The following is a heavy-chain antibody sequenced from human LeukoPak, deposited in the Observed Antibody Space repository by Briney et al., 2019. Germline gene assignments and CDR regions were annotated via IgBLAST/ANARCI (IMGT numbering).Heavy chain of an antibody. CDR2: IIPILGIA. CDR1: GGTFSSYA. Sequence: SVKVSCKASGGTFSSYAISWVRQAPGQGLEWMGRIIPILGIANYAQKFQGRVTITADKSTSTAYMELSSLRSEDTAVYYCARPAAPYCGGDCYYAEYFQHWGQGTLVTVSS. CDR3: ARPAAPYCGGDCYYAEYFQH. D-gene: IGHD2-21*02. V-gene: IGHV1-69*04. J-gene: IGHJ1*01.